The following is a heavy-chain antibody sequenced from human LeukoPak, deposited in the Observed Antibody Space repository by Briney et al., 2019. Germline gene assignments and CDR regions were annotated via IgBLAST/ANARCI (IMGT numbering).Heavy chain of an antibody. D-gene: IGHD2-2*01. CDR3: ARDLSIPSTSCSDY. V-gene: IGHV3-53*01. Sequence: PGGSLRLSCAASGFTVSSNYMSWVRQAPGKGLEWVSVIYSGGSTYYADSVKGRFTISRDNSKNTLYLQMNSLRAEDTAVYYCARDLSIPSTSCSDYWGQGTLVTVSS. CDR1: GFTVSSNY. J-gene: IGHJ4*02. CDR2: IYSGGST.